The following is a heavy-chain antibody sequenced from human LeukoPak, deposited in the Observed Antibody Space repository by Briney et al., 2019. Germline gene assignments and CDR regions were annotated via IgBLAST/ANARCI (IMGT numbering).Heavy chain of an antibody. CDR1: GGTFSSYT. Sequence: AASVKVSCKASGGTFSSYTIAWVRQAPGQGLEWLGGIIPLFGSANYAQKFQGRVTITAGESTSTAYMELSSLRSEDTAVYYCATPPTGTTTTGEFYFDSWGRGTLVTVSA. CDR3: ATPPTGTTTTGEFYFDS. D-gene: IGHD1-1*01. J-gene: IGHJ4*02. V-gene: IGHV1-69*13. CDR2: IIPLFGSA.